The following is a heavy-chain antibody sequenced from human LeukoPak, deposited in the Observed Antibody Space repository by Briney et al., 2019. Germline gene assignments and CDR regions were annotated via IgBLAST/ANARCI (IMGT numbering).Heavy chain of an antibody. J-gene: IGHJ4*02. D-gene: IGHD6-13*01. CDR2: MSGSGGST. CDR1: GFTFSSYA. V-gene: IGHV3-23*01. CDR3: AKDNSAAGTPFDY. Sequence: PGGSLRLSCAASGFTFSSYAMSWVRQAPGKGLEWVSAMSGSGGSTYYADSVKGRFTISRDNSKDTLYLQMNSLRAEDTAVYYCAKDNSAAGTPFDYWGQGTLVTVSS.